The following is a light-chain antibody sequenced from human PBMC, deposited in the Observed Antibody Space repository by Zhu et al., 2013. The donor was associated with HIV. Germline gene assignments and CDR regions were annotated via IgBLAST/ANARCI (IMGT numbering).Light chain of an antibody. CDR3: QQSYSTALT. CDR1: QSISTW. J-gene: IGKJ4*01. CDR2: DAS. Sequence: DVQLTQSPSTLSASLGDRVTITCRASQSISTWLAWYRQKPGKVPELLIYDASTLPSGVPSRFSGSGSGTEFTFTISSLQPDDLATYYCQQSYSTALTFGGGTKVAVK. V-gene: IGKV1-5*01.